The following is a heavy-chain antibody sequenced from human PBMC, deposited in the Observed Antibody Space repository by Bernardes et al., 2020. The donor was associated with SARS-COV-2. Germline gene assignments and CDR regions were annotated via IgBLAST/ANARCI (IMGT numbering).Heavy chain of an antibody. Sequence: GGSLRLSCAASGFTFSSYGMHWVRQAPGKGLEWVAVIWYDGSNKFYADSVKGRFTISRDNSKNTLYLQMNSLRAEDTAVYYCARVVSYYYGMDVWGQGTTVTVSS. CDR2: IWYDGSNK. J-gene: IGHJ6*02. CDR1: GFTFSSYG. V-gene: IGHV3-33*01. CDR3: ARVVSYYYGMDV.